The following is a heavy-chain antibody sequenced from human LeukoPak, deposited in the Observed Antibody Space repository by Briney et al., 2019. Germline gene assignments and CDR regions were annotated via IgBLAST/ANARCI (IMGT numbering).Heavy chain of an antibody. Sequence: SETLSLTCAVYGGSFSGYYWSWIRQPPGKGLEWIGEINHSRSTNYNPSLKSRVTISVDTSKNQFSLKLSSVTAADTAVYYCASLTMIVVPWGQGTLVTVSS. CDR1: GGSFSGYY. J-gene: IGHJ4*02. V-gene: IGHV4-34*01. D-gene: IGHD3-22*01. CDR3: ASLTMIVVP. CDR2: INHSRST.